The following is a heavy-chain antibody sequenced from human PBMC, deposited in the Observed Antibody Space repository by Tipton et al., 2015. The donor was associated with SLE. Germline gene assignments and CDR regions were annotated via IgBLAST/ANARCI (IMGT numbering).Heavy chain of an antibody. Sequence: TLSLTCTVSGGSISSDYWTWIRQPPGKGLEWIGSIFYTGSTTYNPSLKSRLTMSVDTPKNQFSLKLTSVTAADTAVYYCARISVDTPMAQRVDYGMDVWGQVTSVTVSS. CDR1: GGSISSDY. V-gene: IGHV4-59*01. D-gene: IGHD5-18*01. CDR2: IFYTGST. J-gene: IGHJ6*02. CDR3: ARISVDTPMAQRVDYGMDV.